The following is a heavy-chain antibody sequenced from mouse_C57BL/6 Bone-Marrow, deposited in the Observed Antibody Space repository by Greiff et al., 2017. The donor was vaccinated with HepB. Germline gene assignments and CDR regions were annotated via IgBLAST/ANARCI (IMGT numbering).Heavy chain of an antibody. CDR1: GFNIKNTY. J-gene: IGHJ4*01. CDR2: IDPANGNT. Sequence: VQLQQSVAELVRPGASVKLSCTASGFNIKNTYMHWVKQRPEQGLEWIGRIDPANGNTKYAPKFQGKATITADTSSNTAYLQLSSMTSEDTAIYYCASPPYGSSYGYAMDYWGQGTSVTVSS. CDR3: ASPPYGSSYGYAMDY. V-gene: IGHV14-3*01. D-gene: IGHD1-1*01.